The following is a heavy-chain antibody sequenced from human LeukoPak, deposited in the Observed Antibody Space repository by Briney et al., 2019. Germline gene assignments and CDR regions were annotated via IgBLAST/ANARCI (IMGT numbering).Heavy chain of an antibody. CDR1: GGTFSSYA. CDR2: IIPILGIA. CDR3: VLAAAGTGAFDI. D-gene: IGHD6-13*01. V-gene: IGHV1-69*04. Sequence: SVNVSCKASGGTFSSYAISWVRQAPGQGLEWMGRIIPILGIANYAQKFQGRVTIIADKSTSTAYMELSSLRSEDTAVYYCVLAAAGTGAFDIWGQGTMVTVSS. J-gene: IGHJ3*02.